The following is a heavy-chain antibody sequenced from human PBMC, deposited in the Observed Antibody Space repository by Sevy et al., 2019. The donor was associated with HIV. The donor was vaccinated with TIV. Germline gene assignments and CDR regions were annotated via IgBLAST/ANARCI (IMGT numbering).Heavy chain of an antibody. CDR1: GFTVSSNF. CDR2: IYSGGDT. J-gene: IGHJ6*02. D-gene: IGHD6-13*01. CDR3: ARDLRVATASVGMDV. V-gene: IGHV3-53*01. Sequence: GGSLRLSCVAYGFTVSSNFMTWVRQAPGKGLEWVSIIYSGGDTYYADSVKGRFTISRDNSKNTLYLQMNNLRAEDTAVYYCARDLRVATASVGMDVWGQGTTVTVSS.